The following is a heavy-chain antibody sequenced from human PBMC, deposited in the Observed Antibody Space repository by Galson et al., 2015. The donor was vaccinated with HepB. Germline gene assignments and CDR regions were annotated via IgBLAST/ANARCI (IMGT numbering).Heavy chain of an antibody. V-gene: IGHV3-30-3*01. CDR2: ISYDGSNK. CDR1: GFTFSSYA. CDR3: ARGGVRGRGKYYYGMDV. Sequence: SLRLSCAASGFTFSSYAMHWVRQAPGKGLEWVAVISYDGSNKYYADSVKGRFTISRDNSKNTLYLQMNSLRAEDTAVYYCARGGVRGRGKYYYGMDVWGQGTTVTVSS. J-gene: IGHJ6*02. D-gene: IGHD3-10*01.